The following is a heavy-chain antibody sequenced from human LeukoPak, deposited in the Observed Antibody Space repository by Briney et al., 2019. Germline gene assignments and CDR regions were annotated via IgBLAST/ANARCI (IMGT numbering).Heavy chain of an antibody. CDR2: ISGSGTI. J-gene: IGHJ6*03. V-gene: IGHV4-4*07. D-gene: IGHD1-1*01. Sequence: SETLSHTCTVSGGSINSYWSWIRQPAGKGLEWIGRISGSGTITYNPALQSRLSISIDTSKNQFSLNLNSVTAADTAVYYCAIETDWNYFYNYYMDVWGKGTTGTVSS. CDR3: AIETDWNYFYNYYMDV. CDR1: GGSINSY.